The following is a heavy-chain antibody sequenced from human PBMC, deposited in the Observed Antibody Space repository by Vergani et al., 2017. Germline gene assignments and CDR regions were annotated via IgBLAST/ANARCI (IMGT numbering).Heavy chain of an antibody. V-gene: IGHV4-59*01. CDR3: ARGRYSSSWYGYYYYYMDV. J-gene: IGHJ6*03. D-gene: IGHD6-13*01. Sequence: QVQLQESAPGLVKPPETLSLTCTVSGGPISSYYWSWIRQPPGKGLEWIGYIYYSGSTNYNPSLKSRVTISVDTSKNQFSLKLSSVTAADTAVYYCARGRYSSSWYGYYYYYMDVWGKGTTVTVSS. CDR1: GGPISSYY. CDR2: IYYSGST.